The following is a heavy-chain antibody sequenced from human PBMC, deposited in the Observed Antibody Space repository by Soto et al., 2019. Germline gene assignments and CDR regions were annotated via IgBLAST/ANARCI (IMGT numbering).Heavy chain of an antibody. Sequence: SETLSLTCTVSGGSISSYYWSWIRQPAGKGLEWIGRMYTSGSTNYNPSLKSRVTMSVDTSKNQFPLKLSSVTAADTAVYYCARDVGYYDFWSGYYRRGYYYYYGMDVWGQGTTVTVSS. CDR1: GGSISSYY. D-gene: IGHD3-3*01. CDR3: ARDVGYYDFWSGYYRRGYYYYYGMDV. J-gene: IGHJ6*02. CDR2: MYTSGST. V-gene: IGHV4-4*07.